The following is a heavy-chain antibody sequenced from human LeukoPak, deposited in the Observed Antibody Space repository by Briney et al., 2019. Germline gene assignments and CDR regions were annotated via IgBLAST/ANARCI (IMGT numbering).Heavy chain of an antibody. CDR1: GITLSNYG. D-gene: IGHD3-22*01. Sequence: QPGGSLRLSCAVSGITLSNYGMSWVRQAPGKGLEWVSGISGSGGNTYYADSVKGRFTIYRDNSKNTLYLQMNSLRAEDTAVYFCAKRGVVIRVILVGFHKEAYYFDSWGQGALVTVSS. CDR2: ISGSGGNT. J-gene: IGHJ4*02. V-gene: IGHV3-23*01. CDR3: AKRGVVIRVILVGFHKEAYYFDS.